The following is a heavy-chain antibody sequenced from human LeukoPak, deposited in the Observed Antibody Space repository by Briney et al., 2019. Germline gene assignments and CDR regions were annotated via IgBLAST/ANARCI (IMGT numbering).Heavy chain of an antibody. CDR3: AIESVAEPLLIV. V-gene: IGHV1-24*01. J-gene: IGHJ4*02. CDR1: GSSLTELS. D-gene: IGHD1-26*01. CDR2: SDPEHNET. Sequence: ASLKVSCKVSGSSLTELSMHWVRQPPGKGFEWMGGSDPEHNETVYSPRLQGRVTMTEDTSTGTAYLDLSSLRSEDTAVYYCAIESVAEPLLIVWGQGALVTVSS.